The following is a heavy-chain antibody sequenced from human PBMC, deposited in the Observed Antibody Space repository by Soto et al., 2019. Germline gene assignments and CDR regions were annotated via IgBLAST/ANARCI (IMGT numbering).Heavy chain of an antibody. V-gene: IGHV3-23*01. Sequence: GGSLRLSCAASGFTFGIYAMSWVRQAPGKGLEWVSSISGSGSNTYYSDSVKGRFTISRDNSKSALYLQMNSLRDEDTDEYYCAKNYYMDVWGKGTTVTVSS. CDR2: ISGSGSNT. CDR3: AKNYYMDV. CDR1: GFTFGIYA. D-gene: IGHD3-10*01. J-gene: IGHJ6*03.